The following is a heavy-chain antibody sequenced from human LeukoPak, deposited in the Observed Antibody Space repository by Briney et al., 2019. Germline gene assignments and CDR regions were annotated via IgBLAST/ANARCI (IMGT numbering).Heavy chain of an antibody. CDR1: GDSISDGDYY. CDR2: IYYTGST. J-gene: IGHJ4*02. Sequence: PSETLSLTCTVSGDSISDGDYYWSWIRQPPGKGLEWIGYIYYTGSTYYNPSLKSRVNISLDTPKNQFSLKLSSVTAADTAVYYCARVVVAATHDSDEAHQDFDYWGQGTLVTVSS. CDR3: ARVVVAATHDSDEAHQDFDY. V-gene: IGHV4-30-4*01. D-gene: IGHD2-15*01.